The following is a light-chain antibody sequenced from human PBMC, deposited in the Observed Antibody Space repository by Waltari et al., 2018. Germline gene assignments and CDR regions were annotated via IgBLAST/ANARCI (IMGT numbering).Light chain of an antibody. CDR2: KAS. V-gene: IGKV1-5*03. CDR3: QQYNSYWYT. J-gene: IGKJ2*01. Sequence: DIQLTPSPSTLSASVGARVTITCRASQSTSSWLAWYQQKPGKAPKLLIYKASSLESGVPSRFSGSGSGTEFTLTISSLQPDDFATYYCQQYNSYWYTFGQGTKLEIK. CDR1: QSTSSW.